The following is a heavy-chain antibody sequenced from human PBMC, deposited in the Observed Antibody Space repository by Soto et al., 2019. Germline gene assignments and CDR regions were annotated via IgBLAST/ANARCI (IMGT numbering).Heavy chain of an antibody. D-gene: IGHD6-13*01. Sequence: QVQLVESGGGVVQPGRSLRLSCAASGFTFSSYGMHWVRQAPGKGLEWVAVIWYDGSNKYYADSVKGRSTISRDNSKNTLYLQMNSLRAEDTAVYYCAREGIAAKWFQRGEYFDYWGQGTLVTVSS. CDR1: GFTFSSYG. J-gene: IGHJ4*02. V-gene: IGHV3-33*01. CDR2: IWYDGSNK. CDR3: AREGIAAKWFQRGEYFDY.